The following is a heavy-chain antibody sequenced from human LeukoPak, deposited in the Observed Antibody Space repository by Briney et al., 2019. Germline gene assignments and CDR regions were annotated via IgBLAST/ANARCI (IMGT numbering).Heavy chain of an antibody. V-gene: IGHV3-43*02. CDR1: GFTFDVYS. CDR3: ARSFRYCSSTSCYALDY. Sequence: GGSLRLSCAASGFTFDVYSMHWVRQAPGKALEWVSLISGDGGSTYYADSVKGRFTISRDNSKNSLYLQMNSLRTEDTALYYCARSFRYCSSTSCYALDYWGQGTLVTVSS. D-gene: IGHD2-2*01. J-gene: IGHJ4*02. CDR2: ISGDGGST.